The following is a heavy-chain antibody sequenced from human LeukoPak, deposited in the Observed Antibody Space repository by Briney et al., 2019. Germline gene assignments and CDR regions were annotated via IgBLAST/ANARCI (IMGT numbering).Heavy chain of an antibody. D-gene: IGHD3-3*01. CDR3: AKDSHSNYDFWSGYYYYFAY. V-gene: IGHV3-23*01. Sequence: GGSLRLSCAASGFTFSSYAMSWVRQAPGKGLEWVSAISGSGGSTYYADSVKGRFTISRDNSKNTLYLQMNSLRAEDTAVHYCAKDSHSNYDFWSGYYYYFAYWGQGTLVTVSS. J-gene: IGHJ4*02. CDR1: GFTFSSYA. CDR2: ISGSGGST.